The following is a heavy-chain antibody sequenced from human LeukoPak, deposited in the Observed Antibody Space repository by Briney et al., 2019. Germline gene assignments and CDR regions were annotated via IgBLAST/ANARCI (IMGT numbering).Heavy chain of an antibody. D-gene: IGHD1-26*01. Sequence: PSETLSLTCAVYGGSFSGYYWSWIRQPPGKGLEWIGEINHSGSTNYNPSLKSRVTISVDTSKNQFSLKLSSVTAADTAVYYCARAKKLPPFYYYYGMDVWAKGPRSPSP. CDR2: INHSGST. J-gene: IGHJ6*02. V-gene: IGHV4-34*01. CDR1: GGSFSGYY. CDR3: ARAKKLPPFYYYYGMDV.